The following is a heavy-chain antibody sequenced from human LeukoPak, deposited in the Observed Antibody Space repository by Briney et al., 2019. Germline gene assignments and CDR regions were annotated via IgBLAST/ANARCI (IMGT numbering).Heavy chain of an antibody. CDR3: ARRSSGRKYYFDY. CDR2: INHSGST. CDR1: GFTFSSYW. J-gene: IGHJ4*02. V-gene: IGHV4-34*01. D-gene: IGHD6-19*01. Sequence: GSLRLSCAASGFTFSSYWMSWVRQSPGKGLEWIGEINHSGSTNYNPSLKSRVTISVDTSKNQFSLKLSSVTAADTAVYYCARRSSGRKYYFDYWGQGTLVTVSS.